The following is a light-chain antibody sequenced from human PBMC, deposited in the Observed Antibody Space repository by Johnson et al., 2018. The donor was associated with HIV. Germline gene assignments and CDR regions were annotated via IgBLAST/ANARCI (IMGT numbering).Light chain of an antibody. J-gene: IGLJ1*01. CDR3: GTWDSSLSAGPYV. V-gene: IGLV1-51*02. CDR1: NSNIGNNY. Sequence: QSVLTQPPSVSAAPGQKVTISCSGSNSNIGNNYVSWYQHLPGTTPKLLIYENNKRPSGIPDRFSGSKSGTSATLCITGLQTGDEADYYCGTWDSSLSAGPYVFGTGTKVTVL. CDR2: ENN.